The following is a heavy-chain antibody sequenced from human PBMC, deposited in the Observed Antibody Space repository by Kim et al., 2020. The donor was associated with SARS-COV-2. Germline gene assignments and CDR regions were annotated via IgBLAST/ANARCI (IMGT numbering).Heavy chain of an antibody. V-gene: IGHV3-7*03. CDR1: GLTFKNYW. CDR3: AKGTNMDV. Sequence: GGSLRLSCAASGLTFKNYWMTWVRQAPGTGLEWVASIKYDGSAEFYVDSVRGRFTISRDNAKHSVYLQLSSLRAEDTAVYYCAKGTNMDVWGQGTTVTVSS. D-gene: IGHD1-1*01. CDR2: IKYDGSAE. J-gene: IGHJ6*02.